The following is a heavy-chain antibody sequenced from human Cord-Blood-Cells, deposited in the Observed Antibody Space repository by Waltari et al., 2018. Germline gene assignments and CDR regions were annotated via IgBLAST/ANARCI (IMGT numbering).Heavy chain of an antibody. V-gene: IGHV1-24*01. CDR1: GYTPTELS. J-gene: IGHJ4*02. CDR3: ATAYRVGAATGFDY. D-gene: IGHD1-26*01. Sequence: QVQLVQSGAEVKKPGASVKVSCKVSGYTPTELSLHWVRPAPGKGLEWMGGFDPEDGETIYAQKFQGRVTMTEDTSTDTAYMELSSLRSEDTAVYYCATAYRVGAATGFDYWGQGTLVTVSS. CDR2: FDPEDGET.